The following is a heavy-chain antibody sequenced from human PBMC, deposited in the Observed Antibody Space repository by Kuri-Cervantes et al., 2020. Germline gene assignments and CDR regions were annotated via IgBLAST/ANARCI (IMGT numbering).Heavy chain of an antibody. CDR2: INIDGNSR. D-gene: IGHD4-11*01. CDR1: GFTFRSYW. CDR3: VSRVYSNYYFDY. Sequence: GESLKISCAASGFTFRSYWMHWVRQAPGRGLVWVSRINIDGNSRSYAESVKGRFTISRDNAKNTLYLQMNSLRAEDTAIYYCVSRVYSNYYFDYWGQGALVTVSS. V-gene: IGHV3-74*01. J-gene: IGHJ4*02.